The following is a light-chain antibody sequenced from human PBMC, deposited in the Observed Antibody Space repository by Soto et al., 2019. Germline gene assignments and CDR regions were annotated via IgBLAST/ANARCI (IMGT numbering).Light chain of an antibody. J-gene: IGKJ4*01. Sequence: IRMTQSPSLLSASTGDRVTITCRASQGISSYLAWYQQKPGKAPKLLIYAASTLQSGVPSRVSGSGSGTDFTLTISCLQSEDFANYYCQQYYSYPLTVGGGTKVEIK. CDR2: AAS. CDR1: QGISSY. CDR3: QQYYSYPLT. V-gene: IGKV1-8*01.